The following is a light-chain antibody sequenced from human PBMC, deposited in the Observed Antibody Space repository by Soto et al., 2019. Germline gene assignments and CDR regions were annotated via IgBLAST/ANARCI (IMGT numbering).Light chain of an antibody. CDR2: EVR. V-gene: IGLV2-14*01. Sequence: QSVLTQPAAVSGPPGQSITISCTGTSSDIGRYNYVSWYQQHPGKAPKLVIYEVRNRPSGISNRFSASKSGNTASLTISGLQAEDEADYYCTSYADTAYVFGTGTKVTVL. CDR1: SSDIGRYNY. J-gene: IGLJ1*01. CDR3: TSYADTAYV.